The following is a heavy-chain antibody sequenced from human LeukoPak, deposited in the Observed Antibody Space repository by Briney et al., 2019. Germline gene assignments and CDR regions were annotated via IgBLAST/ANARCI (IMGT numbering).Heavy chain of an antibody. D-gene: IGHD3-3*01. V-gene: IGHV4-4*02. J-gene: IGHJ5*02. CDR2: IYHSGST. CDR3: AGGPTRYYDFWSGYSLGWFDP. Sequence: PSETLSLTCPVSGGSISSSNWWSWVRQPPGKGLEWIGEIYHSGSTNYNPSLKSRVTISVDKSKNQFSLKLSSVTAADTAVYYCAGGPTRYYDFWSGYSLGWFDPWGQGTLVTVSS. CDR1: GGSISSSNW.